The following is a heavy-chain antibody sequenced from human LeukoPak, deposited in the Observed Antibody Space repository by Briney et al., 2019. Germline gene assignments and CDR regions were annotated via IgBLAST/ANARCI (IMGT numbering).Heavy chain of an antibody. Sequence: SVKVSCKASGFTLNSSAMQWVRQARGQRREWIGWIVVGSGNTNYAQKFQERVTITRDMSTSTAYLDLSRLRSEDTAVYYCAAYGDGSSWLYFDYWGQGTLVTVSS. V-gene: IGHV1-58*02. J-gene: IGHJ4*02. CDR1: GFTLNSSA. CDR2: IVVGSGNT. CDR3: AAYGDGSSWLYFDY. D-gene: IGHD6-13*01.